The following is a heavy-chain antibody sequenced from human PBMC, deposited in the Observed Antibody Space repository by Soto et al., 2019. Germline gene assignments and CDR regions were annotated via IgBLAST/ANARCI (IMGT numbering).Heavy chain of an antibody. V-gene: IGHV3-23*01. CDR2: ISGSGGST. CDR3: AKRDYYDSSGYYYYYYFAR. D-gene: IGHD3-22*01. Sequence: PGGSLRLSCAAAEFTFSSYAMSWVRQAPGKGLEWVSGISGSGGSTYYADSVKGRFTISRDNSKTTLYLQMNSLRAEDTAIYYCAKRDYYDSSGYYYYYYFARWRQGTLVTVSS. CDR1: EFTFSSYA. J-gene: IGHJ4*02.